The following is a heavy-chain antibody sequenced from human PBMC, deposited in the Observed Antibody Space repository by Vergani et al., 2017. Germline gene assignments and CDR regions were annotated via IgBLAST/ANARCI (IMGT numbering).Heavy chain of an antibody. CDR1: GGPFSSYT. CDR2: IIPILGIA. V-gene: IGHV1-69*08. J-gene: IGHJ3*02. CDR3: ARDQPAAGIDAFDI. D-gene: IGHD6-13*01. Sequence: QVQLVQSGAEVKKPGSSVKVSCKASGGPFSSYTISGVRQAPGQGLDWLGRIIPILGIATNAQKFQGRVTITADKSTSTAYMELSSLRSEDTAVYYCARDQPAAGIDAFDIWGQGTMVTVSS.